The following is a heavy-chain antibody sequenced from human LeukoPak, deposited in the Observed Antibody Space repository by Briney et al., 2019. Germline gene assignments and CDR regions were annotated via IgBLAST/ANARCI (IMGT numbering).Heavy chain of an antibody. CDR1: GGSISSYY. J-gene: IGHJ3*02. CDR2: IYYSGST. CDR3: AREFWGDAFDI. V-gene: IGHV4-4*07. D-gene: IGHD7-27*01. Sequence: SETLSLTCTVSGGSISSYYWSWIRQPAGKGLEWIGSIYYSGSTYYNPSLKSRVTISVDTSKNQFSLKLSSVTAADTAVYYCAREFWGDAFDIWGQGTMVTVSS.